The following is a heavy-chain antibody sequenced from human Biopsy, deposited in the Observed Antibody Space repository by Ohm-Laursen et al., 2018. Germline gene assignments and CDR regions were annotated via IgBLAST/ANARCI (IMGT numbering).Heavy chain of an antibody. V-gene: IGHV1-8*01. CDR1: GYTFTSYD. D-gene: IGHD3-10*01. J-gene: IGHJ6*02. CDR2: MNPNSGNT. CDR3: ARGSFWFGGNYYYYGMDV. Sequence: ASVKVSCNASGYTFTSYDINWVRQATGQGLEWMGWMNPNSGNTDYAQKFQGRVTMTRNTSISTAYIELNSLRSEDTAVYYCARGSFWFGGNYYYYGMDVWGQGTTVTVSS.